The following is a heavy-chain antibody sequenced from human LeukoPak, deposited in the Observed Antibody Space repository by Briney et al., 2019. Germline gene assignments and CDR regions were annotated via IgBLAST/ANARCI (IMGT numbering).Heavy chain of an antibody. Sequence: ASVKVSCKASGYTFNSHDINWVRQATGQGLEWMGWMNPYSGNTGYAQKFQGRVIMTRDTSINTAYLEFNSLRSEDTAVYYCARGYSPTLRTTGNDYWGQGTLVTVSS. J-gene: IGHJ4*02. CDR2: MNPYSGNT. CDR3: ARGYSPTLRTTGNDY. CDR1: GYTFNSHD. D-gene: IGHD1-1*01. V-gene: IGHV1-8*01.